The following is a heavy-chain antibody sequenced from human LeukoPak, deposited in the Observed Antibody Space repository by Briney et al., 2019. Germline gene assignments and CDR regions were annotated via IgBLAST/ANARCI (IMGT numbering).Heavy chain of an antibody. CDR1: GFSLPSRGVG. J-gene: IGHJ4*02. D-gene: IGHD3-3*01. CDR2: IFWDGDK. CDR3: AHLTTIFGAVSFFDY. Sequence: ESGPTLVKPTQTLTLTCTFSGFSLPSRGVGVGWIRQPPGKALEWLSFIFWDGDKRYNPSLKTRVTIPTDTSHNEVVLRVTNVDPADTGTYYCAHLTTIFGAVSFFDYWGQGSLVSVSS. V-gene: IGHV2-5*02.